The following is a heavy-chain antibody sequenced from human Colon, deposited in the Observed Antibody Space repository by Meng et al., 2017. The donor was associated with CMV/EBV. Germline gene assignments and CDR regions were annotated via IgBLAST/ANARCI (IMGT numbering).Heavy chain of an antibody. CDR2: ISHRRPP. V-gene: IGHV4-4*02. Sequence: SNGWGWVRPPPWKALQWIGEISHRRPPHFNPSLNSRVPISVDKSKTQFSLSVTSVTAADTAVYYCARGYCSSPSCDRGGRFDYWGQGTLVTVSS. J-gene: IGHJ4*02. CDR3: ARGYCSSPSCDRGGRFDY. D-gene: IGHD2-2*02. CDR1: SNG.